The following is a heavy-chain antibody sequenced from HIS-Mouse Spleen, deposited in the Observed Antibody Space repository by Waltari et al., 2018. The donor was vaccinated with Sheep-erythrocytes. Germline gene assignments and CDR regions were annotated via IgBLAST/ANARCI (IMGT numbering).Heavy chain of an antibody. J-gene: IGHJ4*02. CDR1: GGSISSGGYY. D-gene: IGHD7-27*01. Sequence: QVQLQESAPGLVKPSQTLSLTCPVSGGSISSGGYYWSWIRQHPGKGLQRIGYICYSWRTYSIRSLRSHVTLSVDKSKNQFSLKLSSVTAADTAVYYCARDPLTGADYWGQGTLVTVS. V-gene: IGHV4-31*01. CDR2: ICYSWRT. CDR3: ARDPLTGADY.